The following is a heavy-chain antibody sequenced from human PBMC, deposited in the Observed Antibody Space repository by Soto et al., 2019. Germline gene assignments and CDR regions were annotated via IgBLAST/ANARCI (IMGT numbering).Heavy chain of an antibody. CDR2: IDPRSGDR. J-gene: IGHJ4*02. CDR3: ARNTYGPLDY. D-gene: IGHD2-8*01. Sequence: QVQLVQSGAEVKKPGASVKVSCKPSGYTFTDLYIHWVRQAPGQGLEWMGWIDPRSGDRRYTQKIQGRVTMSRDTSASTVYMELSSLTSDDTAVYFCARNTYGPLDYWGKVTLVTVSS. V-gene: IGHV1-2*02. CDR1: GYTFTDLY.